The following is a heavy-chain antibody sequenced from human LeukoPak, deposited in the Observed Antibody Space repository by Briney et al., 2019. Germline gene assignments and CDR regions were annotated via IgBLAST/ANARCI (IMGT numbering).Heavy chain of an antibody. CDR2: ISASGGAT. J-gene: IGHJ3*02. CDR1: GLNFKNYA. CDR3: ARSGYCAGGNCYQGAFDI. V-gene: IGHV3-23*01. D-gene: IGHD2-15*01. Sequence: GGSLRLSCAASGLNFKNYAMTWVRQAPGKGLEWVSGISASGGATFYEDSVKGRFTISRDNSKNTLYLQMNSLGADDTALYYCARSGYCAGGNCYQGAFDIWGQGTMVTVSS.